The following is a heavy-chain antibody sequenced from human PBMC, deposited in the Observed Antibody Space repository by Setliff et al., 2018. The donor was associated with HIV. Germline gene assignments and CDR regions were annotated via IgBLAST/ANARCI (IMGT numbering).Heavy chain of an antibody. J-gene: IGHJ4*02. V-gene: IGHV4-39*01. Sequence: PSETLSLTCTVSGGSISSSSYYWGWIRQPPGKGLEWIGSVYYSGSTYYNPSLKSRLTISVDTSTNKFSLKLSSVTAADTAVYYCARHGYSSDLRISYCDSWGQGSLVTVSS. CDR3: ARHGYSSDLRISYCDS. D-gene: IGHD5-18*01. CDR2: VYYSGST. CDR1: GGSISSSSYY.